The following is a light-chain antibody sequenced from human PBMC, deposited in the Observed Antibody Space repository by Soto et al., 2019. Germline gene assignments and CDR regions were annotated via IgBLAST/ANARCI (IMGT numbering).Light chain of an antibody. CDR3: QQYDNLPLT. V-gene: IGKV1-33*01. J-gene: IGKJ3*01. Sequence: IQMTQSPSSLSASVGDRVTITCQSSQDISNYLNWYQQKPGKAPKLMIYDASNLETGVPSRFSGSGSGTDFTFTSSSLQPEDIATYYCQQYDNLPLTFGPGTKVDIK. CDR1: QDISNY. CDR2: DAS.